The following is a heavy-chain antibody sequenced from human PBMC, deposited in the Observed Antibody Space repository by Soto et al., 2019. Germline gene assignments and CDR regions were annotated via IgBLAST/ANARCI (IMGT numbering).Heavy chain of an antibody. CDR2: FDPEDGET. CDR3: ATNPDLTIRAYNWFDP. J-gene: IGHJ5*02. V-gene: IGHV1-24*01. Sequence: GASVKVSCKVSGYTLTELSMHWVRQAPGKGLEWMGGFDPEDGETIYAQKFQGRVTMTEDTSTDTAYMELSSLRSEDTAVYYCATNPDLTIRAYNWFDPWGQGTLVTVSS. D-gene: IGHD3-3*01. CDR1: GYTLTELS.